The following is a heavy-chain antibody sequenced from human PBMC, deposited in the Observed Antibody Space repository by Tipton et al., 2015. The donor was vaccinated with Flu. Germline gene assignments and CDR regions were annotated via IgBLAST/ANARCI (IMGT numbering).Heavy chain of an antibody. CDR1: GTSIDNGYY. CDR2: LYGSGTT. Sequence: TLSLTCSVSGTSIDNGYYWSWFRQSAGKGLEWIGRLYGSGTTKYNTSLKSRVTMSADTSKNQFSLNLRSVTVADTAVYYCARDREDGGYSDYWGQGTLVTVSS. J-gene: IGHJ4*02. V-gene: IGHV4-4*07. CDR3: ARDREDGGYSDY. D-gene: IGHD4-23*01.